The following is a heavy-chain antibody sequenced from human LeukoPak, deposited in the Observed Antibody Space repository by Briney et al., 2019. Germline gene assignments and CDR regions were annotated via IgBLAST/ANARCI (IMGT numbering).Heavy chain of an antibody. D-gene: IGHD2-15*01. V-gene: IGHV4-39*07. J-gene: IGHJ3*02. CDR3: ARRACSGGSCYSQRGAFDI. CDR1: GGSISSSTYY. CDR2: IYYSGNT. Sequence: SETLSLTCTVSGGSISSSTYYWDWIRQPPGKGLEGIASIYYSGNTYYNPSLKIRVTISVDTSKNQFSLRLSSVPAADTAVYSCARRACSGGSCYSQRGAFDIWGQGTMVTVSS.